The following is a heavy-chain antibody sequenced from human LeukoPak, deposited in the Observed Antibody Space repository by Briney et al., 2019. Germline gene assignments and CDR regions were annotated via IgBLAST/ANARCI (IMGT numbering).Heavy chain of an antibody. CDR1: GFTFSSYA. V-gene: IGHV3-23*01. CDR3: AKVSGIAARPDYYGMDV. J-gene: IGHJ6*02. Sequence: SGGSLRLSCAASGFTFSSYAMSWVRQAPGKGLEWVSAISGSGGSTYYADSVKGRFTISRDNSKNTLYLQMNSLRAEDTAVYYCAKVSGIAARPDYYGMDVWGQGTTVTVSS. D-gene: IGHD6-6*01. CDR2: ISGSGGST.